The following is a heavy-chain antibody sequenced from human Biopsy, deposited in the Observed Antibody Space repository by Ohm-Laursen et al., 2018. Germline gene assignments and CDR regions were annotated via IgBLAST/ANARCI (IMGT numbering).Heavy chain of an antibody. D-gene: IGHD1-26*01. Sequence: GTLSLTCSISGGSISGYYWNWIRQSSGKGLEWIGYIWSSGTTDYNPSLQSRVSMSLELSTDQFSLKVDSVTAADTAVYYCARVVGAATGFDQWGQGIPVTVSS. V-gene: IGHV4-59*01. J-gene: IGHJ4*02. CDR3: ARVVGAATGFDQ. CDR2: IWSSGTT. CDR1: GGSISGYY.